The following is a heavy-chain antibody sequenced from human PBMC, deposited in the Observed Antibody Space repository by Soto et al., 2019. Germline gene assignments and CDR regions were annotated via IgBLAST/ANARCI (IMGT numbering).Heavy chain of an antibody. J-gene: IGHJ4*01. CDR1: GFIFDDFT. Sequence: GGSLRLSRAASGFIFDDFTMHWVRLVPGKGLQWVSYINWDGRIAMYADSVKGRFTISRDNTNNHLYLQMNSLRSDDTALYYCAKDEGAAVESPGDWGHGTLVTVSS. CDR3: AKDEGAAVESPGD. CDR2: INWDGRIA. D-gene: IGHD6-13*01. V-gene: IGHV3-43*01.